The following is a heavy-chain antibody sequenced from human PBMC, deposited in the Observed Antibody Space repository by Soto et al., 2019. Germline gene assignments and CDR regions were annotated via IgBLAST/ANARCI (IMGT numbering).Heavy chain of an antibody. CDR3: ARRGYGPGFPYYYGMDV. J-gene: IGHJ6*02. CDR2: IYYSGST. V-gene: IGHV4-59*01. Sequence: SETLSLTCTASGCSISSYYWSWIRQPPWKGLELVGYIYYSGSTNYNPSLKSRVTISVDTSKNQFSLKLSSVTAADTAVYYCARRGYGPGFPYYYGMDVWGQGTTVTVS. CDR1: GCSISSYY. D-gene: IGHD3-10*01.